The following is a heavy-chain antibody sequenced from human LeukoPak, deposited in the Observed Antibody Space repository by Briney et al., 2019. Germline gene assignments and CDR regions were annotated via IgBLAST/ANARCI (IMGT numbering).Heavy chain of an antibody. J-gene: IGHJ4*02. CDR2: ISGSGGST. Sequence: PGGSLRLSCAASGFTFSSYAMSWVRQAPGKGLERVSAISGSGGSTYYADSVKGRFTISRDNAKNALYLQLNSLRVEDTAMYFCARGREYLYDSSIYHDFWGQGTLVTVSS. V-gene: IGHV3-23*01. CDR3: ARGREYLYDSSIYHDF. D-gene: IGHD3-22*01. CDR1: GFTFSSYA.